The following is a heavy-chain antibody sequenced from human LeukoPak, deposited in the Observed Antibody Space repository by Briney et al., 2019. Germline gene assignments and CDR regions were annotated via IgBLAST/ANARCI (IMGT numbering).Heavy chain of an antibody. CDR2: IRYDGSNK. D-gene: IGHD2-2*01. CDR1: GFTFSSYG. Sequence: GGSLRLSYAASGFTFSSYGMHWVRQAPGKGLEWVAFIRYDGSNKYYADSVKGRFTISRDNSKNTLYLQMNSLRAEDTAVYYCANLGYCSSTSCYPNWFDPWGQGTLVTVSS. J-gene: IGHJ5*02. CDR3: ANLGYCSSTSCYPNWFDP. V-gene: IGHV3-30*02.